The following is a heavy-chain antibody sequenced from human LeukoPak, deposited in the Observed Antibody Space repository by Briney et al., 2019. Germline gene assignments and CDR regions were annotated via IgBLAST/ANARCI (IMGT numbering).Heavy chain of an antibody. CDR1: GFSFSVSV. V-gene: IGHV3-64*01. Sequence: GGSLRLSCAASGFSFSVSVMHWVRQAPGKGLEYVSVISRNGDTTSYANSVKGRFTISRDNLKNMLYLQMGSLRPEDMAVYYYARDLSGGGLDYWGQGTLVTVSS. D-gene: IGHD3-10*01. CDR2: ISRNGDTT. CDR3: ARDLSGGGLDY. J-gene: IGHJ4*02.